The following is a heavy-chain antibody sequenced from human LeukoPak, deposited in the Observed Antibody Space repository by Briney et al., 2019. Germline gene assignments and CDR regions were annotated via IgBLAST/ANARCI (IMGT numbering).Heavy chain of an antibody. Sequence: PSETLSLTCTVSGGSISSSSYYWGWIRQPPGKGLEWIGSIYFSGTTYYHPSLKSRVTISVDTSKNQFSLKLSSVTAADTAVYYCARERQLERLAFGKEGSAFDYWGQGTLVTVSS. V-gene: IGHV4-39*02. CDR1: GGSISSSSYY. CDR3: ARERQLERLAFGKEGSAFDY. CDR2: IYFSGTT. J-gene: IGHJ4*02. D-gene: IGHD1-1*01.